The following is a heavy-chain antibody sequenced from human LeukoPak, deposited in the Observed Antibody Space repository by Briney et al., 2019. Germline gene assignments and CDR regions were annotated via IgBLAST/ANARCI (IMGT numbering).Heavy chain of an antibody. CDR3: ARDSPAYYYDSSGYYPDY. CDR1: GFTFSSYS. V-gene: IGHV3-21*01. CDR2: ISSSSSYT. Sequence: GGSLRLSCAASGFTFSSYSMNWVRQAPGKGLEWVSSISSSSSYTYYADSVKGRFTISRDNAKNSLYLQMNSLSAEDTAVYYCARDSPAYYYDSSGYYPDYWGQGTLVTVSS. D-gene: IGHD3-22*01. J-gene: IGHJ4*02.